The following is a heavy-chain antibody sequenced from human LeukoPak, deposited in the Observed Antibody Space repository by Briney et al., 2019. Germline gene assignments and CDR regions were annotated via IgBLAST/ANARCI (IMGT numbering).Heavy chain of an antibody. CDR2: IYYSGST. D-gene: IGHD3-10*01. V-gene: IGHV4-39*01. Sequence: PSETLSLTCTVSGGCISSSSYYWGWIRQSPGKGLEWIGSIYYSGSTYYNASLKSRLTISVDTSKNQFSLKLSSVTAADTAVYYCARQSAMVRGIVSYSYYYMDVWGKGTTVTISS. J-gene: IGHJ6*03. CDR3: ARQSAMVRGIVSYSYYYMDV. CDR1: GGCISSSSYY.